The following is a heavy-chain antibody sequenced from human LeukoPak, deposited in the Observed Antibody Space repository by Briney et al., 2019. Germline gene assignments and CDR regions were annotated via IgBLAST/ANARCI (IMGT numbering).Heavy chain of an antibody. V-gene: IGHV3-23*01. CDR1: GFAVSSYA. D-gene: IGHD3-16*01. Sequence: GESLRLSCAASGFAVSSYAMSWVRQPPGRGLEWFSCIRGSGATTFHADSVKGRFTISRDHSKNTLYLQLNGLRSEDTAVYYCAQGARADTFWYFDLWGRGTLVTVSS. CDR2: IRGSGATT. J-gene: IGHJ2*01. CDR3: AQGARADTFWYFDL.